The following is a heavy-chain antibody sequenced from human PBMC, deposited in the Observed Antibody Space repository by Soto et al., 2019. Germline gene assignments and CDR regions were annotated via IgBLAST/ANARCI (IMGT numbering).Heavy chain of an antibody. Sequence: QVQLVQSGAEVKKPGSSVKVSCKASGGTFSIYVITWVRQAPGQGLEWMGGVIPMFGTSKYAQKFQGRATVTADKSTSTAYMELSSLRSEDTAVYYCAREGGNDSTAYYYPFDFWGQGTLVSVSS. V-gene: IGHV1-69*06. CDR3: AREGGNDSTAYYYPFDF. CDR2: VIPMFGTS. CDR1: GGTFSIYV. J-gene: IGHJ4*02. D-gene: IGHD3-22*01.